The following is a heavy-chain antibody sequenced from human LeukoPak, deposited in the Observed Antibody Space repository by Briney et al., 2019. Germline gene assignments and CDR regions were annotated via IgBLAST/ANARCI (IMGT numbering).Heavy chain of an antibody. CDR3: AREEDYSNANFDY. CDR2: INHSGST. CDR1: GGSFSGYY. Sequence: PSETLSLTCAVYGGSFSGYYWSWIRQPPGKGLEWIGEINHSGSTNYNPSLKSRVTISVDTSKNQFSLKLSSVTAADTAVYYCAREEDYSNANFDYWGQGTLVTVSS. V-gene: IGHV4-34*01. J-gene: IGHJ4*02. D-gene: IGHD4-11*01.